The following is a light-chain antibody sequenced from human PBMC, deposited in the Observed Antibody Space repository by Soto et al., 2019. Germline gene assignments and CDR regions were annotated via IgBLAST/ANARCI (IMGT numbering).Light chain of an antibody. V-gene: IGKV3-20*01. CDR2: GAS. CDR1: QSVTSSK. J-gene: IGKJ1*01. CDR3: QQYGCSTECT. Sequence: EIVLTQSQGTLSLSPGERATRSCRASQSVTSSKLAWYQQKPGQAPRLLIYGASFRATGIPDRFIGSGSGTDFTLTISRLEPEDFAVYHCQQYGCSTECTFGQGTKVEIK.